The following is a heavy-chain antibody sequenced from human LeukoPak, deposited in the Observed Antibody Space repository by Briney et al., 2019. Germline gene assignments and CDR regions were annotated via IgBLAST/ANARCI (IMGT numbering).Heavy chain of an antibody. CDR3: AKVLLRYFDWLPSTFDY. J-gene: IGHJ4*02. D-gene: IGHD3-9*01. V-gene: IGHV3-30*18. CDR2: ISYDGSNK. Sequence: PGGSLRLSCAASGFTFSSYGMHWVRQAPGKGLEWVAVISYDGSNKYYADSVKGRFTISRDNSKNTLYLQMNSLRAEDTAVYYCAKVLLRYFDWLPSTFDYWGQGTLVTVSS. CDR1: GFTFSSYG.